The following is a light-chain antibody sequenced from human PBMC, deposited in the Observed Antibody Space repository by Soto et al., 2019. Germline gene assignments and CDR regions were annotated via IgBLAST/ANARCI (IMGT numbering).Light chain of an antibody. V-gene: IGLV2-11*01. CDR3: CSYAGSYTMV. CDR1: SSDIGGYNF. J-gene: IGLJ2*01. Sequence: QSALTQPRSVSGSPGQSVTISCTGTSSDIGGYNFVSWYQQHPGKAPKVMIYDVGKRPSGVPERFSGSKSGNTASLTISGLQADDEGDYYCCSYAGSYTMVFGGGTKLTVL. CDR2: DVG.